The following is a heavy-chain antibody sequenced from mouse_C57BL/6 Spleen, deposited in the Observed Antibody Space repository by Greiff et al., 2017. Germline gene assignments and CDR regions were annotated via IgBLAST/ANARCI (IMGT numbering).Heavy chain of an antibody. CDR3: ARPLYYGSSPAWFAY. CDR1: GFTFSDYG. V-gene: IGHV5-17*01. D-gene: IGHD1-1*01. J-gene: IGHJ3*01. CDR2: ISSGSSTI. Sequence: EVKLVESGGGLVKPGGSLKLSCAASGFTFSDYGMHWVRQAPEKGLEWVAYISSGSSTIYYADTVKGRFTISRDNAKNTLFLQMTSLRSEDTAMYYCARPLYYGSSPAWFAYWGQGTLVTVSA.